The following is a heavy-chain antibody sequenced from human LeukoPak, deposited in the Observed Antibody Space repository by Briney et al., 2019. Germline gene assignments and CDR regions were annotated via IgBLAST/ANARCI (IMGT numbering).Heavy chain of an antibody. CDR3: ARDPLRSTWSTYYNALDV. CDR2: ISAYNGNT. J-gene: IGHJ6*02. D-gene: IGHD6-13*01. Sequence: ASVKVSCKASGYSFTSYAINWVRQAPGQGLEWMGWISAYNGNTDYAQKLQGRVTMTTDTSTSTAYMELKSLTSDDTAVYYCARDPLRSTWSTYYNALDVWGQGTTVTVSS. V-gene: IGHV1-18*01. CDR1: GYSFTSYA.